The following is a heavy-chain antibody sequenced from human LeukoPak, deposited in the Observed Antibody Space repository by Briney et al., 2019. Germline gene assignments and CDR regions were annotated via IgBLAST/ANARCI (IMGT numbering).Heavy chain of an antibody. D-gene: IGHD3-16*02. CDR2: IYYSGST. J-gene: IGHJ4*02. V-gene: IGHV4-39*07. CDR3: ARDMITFGGVIVRDEYYFDY. Sequence: SETLSLTCTVSGGSISSSSYYWGWIRQPPGKGLEWIGSIYYSGSTYYHPSLKSRVTISVDTSKNQFSLKLSSVTAADTAVYYCARDMITFGGVIVRDEYYFDYWGQGTLVTVSS. CDR1: GGSISSSSYY.